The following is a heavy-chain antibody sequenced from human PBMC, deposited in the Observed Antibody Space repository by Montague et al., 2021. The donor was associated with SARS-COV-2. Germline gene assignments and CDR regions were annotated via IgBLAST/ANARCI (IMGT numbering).Heavy chain of an antibody. CDR2: IYYIGTT. Sequence: SDTLSLTCTVSGGSISSSSYYWGWIRQPPGKGLRWIGSIYYIGTTYYNPSLKIRVTISVDTSKNLFSLKLSLVTAADTAVYYCASLKRWRIAAAGRDFDYWGQGTLVTVSS. V-gene: IGHV4-39*01. J-gene: IGHJ4*02. D-gene: IGHD6-13*01. CDR3: ASLKRWRIAAAGRDFDY. CDR1: GGSISSSSYY.